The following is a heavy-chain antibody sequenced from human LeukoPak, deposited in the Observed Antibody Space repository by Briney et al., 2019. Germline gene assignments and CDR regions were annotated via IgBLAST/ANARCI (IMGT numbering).Heavy chain of an antibody. V-gene: IGHV3-30-3*01. J-gene: IGHJ4*02. D-gene: IGHD4-17*01. CDR1: GFTFSSYA. CDR3: ASSTVTIWGDFDY. CDR2: ISYDGSNK. Sequence: GGSLRLSCAASGFTFSSYAMHWVRQAPGKGPEWVAVISYDGSNKYYADSVKGRFTISRDNSKNTLYLQMNSLRAEDTAVYYCASSTVTIWGDFDYWGQGTLVTVSS.